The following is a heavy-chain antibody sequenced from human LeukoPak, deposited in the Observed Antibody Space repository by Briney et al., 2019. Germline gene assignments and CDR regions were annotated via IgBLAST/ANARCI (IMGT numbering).Heavy chain of an antibody. J-gene: IGHJ5*02. V-gene: IGHV4-30-4*01. CDR3: ARPYYYDSRIDP. CDR2: MYYSGST. D-gene: IGHD3-22*01. CDR1: GGSISSGDYY. Sequence: PSQTLSLTCTVSGGSISSGDYYWSWIRQPPGKGLEWIAYMYYSGSTYYNLSLKSRVTMSADTSKNQLSLKLSSVTAADTDVYYCARPYYYDSRIDPWGQGILVTVSS.